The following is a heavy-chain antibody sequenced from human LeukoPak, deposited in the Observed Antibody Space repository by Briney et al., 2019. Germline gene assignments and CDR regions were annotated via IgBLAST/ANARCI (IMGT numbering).Heavy chain of an antibody. CDR1: GGSISSYY. Sequence: SETLSLTCTVSGGSISSYYWSWIRQPAGKGLEWIGCIYTSGSTNYNPSLMSRVTMSVDTSKSQFSLKLYSVTAADTAVYYCARGIVGSTIDYWGQGTLVTVSS. CDR2: IYTSGST. V-gene: IGHV4-4*07. J-gene: IGHJ4*02. D-gene: IGHD1-26*01. CDR3: ARGIVGSTIDY.